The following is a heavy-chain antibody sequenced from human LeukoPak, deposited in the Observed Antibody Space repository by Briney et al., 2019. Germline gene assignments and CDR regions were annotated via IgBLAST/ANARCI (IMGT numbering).Heavy chain of an antibody. J-gene: IGHJ3*02. V-gene: IGHV4-39*07. D-gene: IGHD6-19*01. CDR2: IYYSGST. CDR1: GGSISSSSYY. Sequence: SETLSLTCTVSGGSISSSSYYWGWIHQPPGKGLEWIGSIYYSGSTYYNPSLKSRVTISVDTSKNQFSLKLSSVTAADTAVYYCARAVAGDDAFDIWGQGTMVTVSS. CDR3: ARAVAGDDAFDI.